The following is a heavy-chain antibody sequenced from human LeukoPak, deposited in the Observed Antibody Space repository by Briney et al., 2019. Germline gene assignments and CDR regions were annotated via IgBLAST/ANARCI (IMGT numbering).Heavy chain of an antibody. J-gene: IGHJ4*02. V-gene: IGHV3-53*01. D-gene: IGHD2-15*01. CDR3: ARDRHCSGGSCSGL. Sequence: GGSLRLSCAASGLTVSNNYMKWVRQAPGKGLEWVSLIYSGGSTYYADSVKCRFTISRDNPKNTVYLQMNNLRAEDTTVYYCARDRHCSGGSCSGLWGQGTLVTVSS. CDR2: IYSGGST. CDR1: GLTVSNNY.